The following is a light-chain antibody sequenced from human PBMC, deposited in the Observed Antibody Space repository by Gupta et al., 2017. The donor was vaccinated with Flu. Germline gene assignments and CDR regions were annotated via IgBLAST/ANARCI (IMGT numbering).Light chain of an antibody. CDR3: GSWDSSLSTYV. V-gene: IGLV1-51*01. CDR2: DND. CDR1: SSDFWNNY. J-gene: IGLJ1*01. Sequence: QSVLTQPPSVSAAPGQKVTISCSGSSSDFWNNYASWYQQLPGTAPKLLIYDNDKRPSGIPARFSGSKSGSSATLGITGLQTGDEADYYCGSWDSSLSTYVFGPGTKVTVL.